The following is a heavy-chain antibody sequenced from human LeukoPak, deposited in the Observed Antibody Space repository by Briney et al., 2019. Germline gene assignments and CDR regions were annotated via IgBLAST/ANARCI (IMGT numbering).Heavy chain of an antibody. CDR1: GFTFSNYA. J-gene: IGHJ4*02. D-gene: IGHD3-9*01. CDR3: AKLGDISTGYPYYFDY. CDR2: ISGRGGST. V-gene: IGHV3-23*01. Sequence: GGSLRLSCAASGFTFSNYAMNWVRQVPGKGLEWVSAISGRGGSTYYADSVKGRFTISRDNSKNTLYLQMNSLRAEDTAVYYCAKLGDISTGYPYYFDYWGQGTLVTVSS.